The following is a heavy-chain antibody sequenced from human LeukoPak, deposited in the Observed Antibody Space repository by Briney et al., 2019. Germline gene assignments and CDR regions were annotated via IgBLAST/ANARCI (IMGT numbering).Heavy chain of an antibody. V-gene: IGHV3-23*01. CDR1: GFTLSNYA. D-gene: IGHD2-21*02. Sequence: AGGSLGLSFAAPGFTLSNYAMGWVRQAPGEGLEWVSGLGNRGDDTIYSDSVKGRFTISRDNSKNSLYLQMNSLRAEDTAVYYCARDLQDPCRGDCYDWFDPWGQGTLVTVSS. J-gene: IGHJ5*02. CDR3: ARDLQDPCRGDCYDWFDP. CDR2: LGNRGDDT.